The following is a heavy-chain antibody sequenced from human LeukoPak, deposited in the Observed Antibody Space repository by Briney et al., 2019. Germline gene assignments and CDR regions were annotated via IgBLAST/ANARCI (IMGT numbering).Heavy chain of an antibody. CDR1: GFTFSGSA. V-gene: IGHV3-73*01. Sequence: GGSLRLSCGASGFTFSGSAIHWVLQASGKGLEWVGRIRSKANNDATAYAASVKGRFTISRDDSKNTAYLQMNSLKTEDTAVYYCTRPDDYGDYWGQGTLVTVSS. J-gene: IGHJ4*02. CDR3: TRPDDYGDY. CDR2: IRSKANNDAT.